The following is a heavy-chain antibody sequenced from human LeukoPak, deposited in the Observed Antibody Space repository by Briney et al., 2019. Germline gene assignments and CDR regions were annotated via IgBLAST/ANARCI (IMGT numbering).Heavy chain of an antibody. J-gene: IGHJ3*02. Sequence: SETLSLTCAVYGGSFSGYYWSWIRQPPGKGLEWSGEINHSGSTNYNPSLKSRATISVDTTKNQFSLKLSSVTAADTAVYYCARGRYSYGSGNAFDIWGQGTMVTVSS. D-gene: IGHD5-18*01. CDR2: INHSGST. CDR3: ARGRYSYGSGNAFDI. V-gene: IGHV4-34*01. CDR1: GGSFSGYY.